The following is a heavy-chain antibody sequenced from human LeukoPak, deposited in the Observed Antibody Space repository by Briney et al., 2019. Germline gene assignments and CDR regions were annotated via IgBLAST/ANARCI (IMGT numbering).Heavy chain of an antibody. CDR1: GFSFSSYE. CDR3: ARDGTPNYSTGWVYMDV. Sequence: PGGSLRLSCAASGFSFSSYEMNWVRQAPGKGLEWISYISASGTLTHYADSVEGRFTISRDNAKNSLFLQMNSPRGEDTAVYYCARDGTPNYSTGWVYMDVWGKGTTVTISS. CDR2: ISASGTLT. J-gene: IGHJ6*04. V-gene: IGHV3-48*03. D-gene: IGHD6-25*01.